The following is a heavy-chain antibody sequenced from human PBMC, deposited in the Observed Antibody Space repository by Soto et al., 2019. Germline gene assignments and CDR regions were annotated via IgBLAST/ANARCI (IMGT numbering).Heavy chain of an antibody. J-gene: IGHJ4*02. V-gene: IGHV4-59*08. D-gene: IGHD6-19*01. CDR3: AKGSGWYYF. Sequence: SETQSLTCTVSGGSLNSDYLSWVRQPPGKGLEWIAYFHYSGSSSYNPSLNSRVTISVDMPNSQVSLNLRSVTAADTAVYYCAKGSGWYYFWGQGTLVTVSS. CDR1: GGSLNSDY. CDR2: FHYSGSS.